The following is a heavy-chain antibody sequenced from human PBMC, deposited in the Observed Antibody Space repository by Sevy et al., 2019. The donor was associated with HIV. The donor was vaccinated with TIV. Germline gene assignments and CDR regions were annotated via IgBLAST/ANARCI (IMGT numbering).Heavy chain of an antibody. CDR2: IYHSGST. Sequence: SETLSLTCTVSGDSINSAYYWGRIRQPPGKGLEWIRSIYHSGSTYYNPSLKSRVTISVDTSKNQFSLKLSSVTAADTAVYYCARDQADYGDNIYYWFDPWGQGTLVTVSS. CDR1: GDSINSAYY. D-gene: IGHD4-17*01. CDR3: ARDQADYGDNIYYWFDP. V-gene: IGHV4-38-2*02. J-gene: IGHJ5*02.